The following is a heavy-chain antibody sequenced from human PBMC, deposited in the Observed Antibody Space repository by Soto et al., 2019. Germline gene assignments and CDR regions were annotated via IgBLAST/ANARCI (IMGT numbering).Heavy chain of an antibody. Sequence: QVQLVESGGGVVQPGRSLRLSCAASGFTFSSYGMHWVRQAPGKGLEWVAVISYDGSNKYYADSVKGRFTISRDNSKNTLDLQMNSLRAEDTAVYYCAKDVVVGATTGLGDYYYYYGMDVWGQGTRVTVSS. V-gene: IGHV3-30*18. CDR2: ISYDGSNK. CDR1: GFTFSSYG. CDR3: AKDVVVGATTGLGDYYYYYGMDV. D-gene: IGHD1-26*01. J-gene: IGHJ6*02.